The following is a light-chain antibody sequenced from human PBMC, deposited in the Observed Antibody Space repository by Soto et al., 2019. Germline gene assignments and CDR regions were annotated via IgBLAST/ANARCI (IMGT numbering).Light chain of an antibody. Sequence: EIVLTQSPATLSLSPGERATLSCRASQSVSSYLAWYQQKPCQAPSLLIYDASNRATGIPARFSGSGSGTDCCFTISSLEPEDFSVYYCQQRSNWPLTFGGGTKVEIK. CDR3: QQRSNWPLT. CDR2: DAS. J-gene: IGKJ4*01. CDR1: QSVSSY. V-gene: IGKV3-11*01.